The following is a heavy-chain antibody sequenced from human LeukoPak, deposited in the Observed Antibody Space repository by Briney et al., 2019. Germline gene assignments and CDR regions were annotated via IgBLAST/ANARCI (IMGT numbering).Heavy chain of an antibody. Sequence: GGSLRLSCAASGFTFSSYGMHWVRQAPGKGLEWVAVIWYDGSNKYYADSVKGRFTISRDNSKNTLYLQMNSLRAEDTAVYYCARAPTEMATNIGFDYWGQGTLVIVSS. CDR2: IWYDGSNK. V-gene: IGHV3-33*01. CDR3: ARAPTEMATNIGFDY. J-gene: IGHJ4*02. D-gene: IGHD5-24*01. CDR1: GFTFSSYG.